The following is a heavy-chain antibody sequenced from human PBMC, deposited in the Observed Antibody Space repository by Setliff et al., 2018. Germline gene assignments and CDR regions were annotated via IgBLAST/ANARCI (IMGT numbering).Heavy chain of an antibody. CDR1: GYSISSGYY. V-gene: IGHV4-38-2*01. D-gene: IGHD1-26*01. J-gene: IGHJ3*02. Sequence: PSETLSLTCAVSGYSISSGYYWGWIRQPPGKGLEWIGSIYHSGSTYYNPSLKSRVTISMDTSKNQFSLKLSSVTAADTAVYYCARKGISALSGAFDMWGQGTMVTVSS. CDR2: IYHSGST. CDR3: ARKGISALSGAFDM.